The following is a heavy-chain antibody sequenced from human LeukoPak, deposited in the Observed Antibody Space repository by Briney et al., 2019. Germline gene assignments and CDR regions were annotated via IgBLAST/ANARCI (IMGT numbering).Heavy chain of an antibody. J-gene: IGHJ4*02. CDR3: ARGGYCTGGVCYLDY. Sequence: PSETLSLTCTVSGGSISSYYWSWIRQPAGKGLEWIGRIYTSGSTNYNPSLKGRVTISVDTSKNQFSLKLSSVTAADTAVYYCARGGYCTGGVCYLDYWGQGTLVTVSS. CDR1: GGSISSYY. CDR2: IYTSGST. D-gene: IGHD2-8*02. V-gene: IGHV4-4*07.